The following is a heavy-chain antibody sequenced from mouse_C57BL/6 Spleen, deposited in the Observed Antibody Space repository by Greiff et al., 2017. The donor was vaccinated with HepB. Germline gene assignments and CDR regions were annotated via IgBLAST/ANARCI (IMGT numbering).Heavy chain of an antibody. Sequence: VQLQQPGAELVRPGSSVKLSCKASGYTFTSYWMHWVKQRPIQGLEWIGNIDPSDSETHYNQKFKDKATLTVDKSSSTAYMQLSSLTSEDSAVYYCARQRDYYGSSYAMDYWGQGTSVTVSS. D-gene: IGHD1-1*01. CDR2: IDPSDSET. J-gene: IGHJ4*01. V-gene: IGHV1-52*01. CDR1: GYTFTSYW. CDR3: ARQRDYYGSSYAMDY.